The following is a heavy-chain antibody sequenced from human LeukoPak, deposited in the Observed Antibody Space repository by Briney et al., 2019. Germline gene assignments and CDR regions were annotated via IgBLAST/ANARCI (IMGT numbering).Heavy chain of an antibody. CDR2: ISVSGGST. J-gene: IGHJ6*03. CDR1: RFTFSSYA. D-gene: IGHD6-13*01. Sequence: GGSLRLSCAASRFTFSSYAMNWVRRAPEKGMEWVSAISVSGGSTYYTDSVKGRFTISRDNSKNTLYLQMNSLRAEDTAVYYCAKEQQLDTYYYYYMDVWGKGTTVTVSS. V-gene: IGHV3-23*01. CDR3: AKEQQLDTYYYYYMDV.